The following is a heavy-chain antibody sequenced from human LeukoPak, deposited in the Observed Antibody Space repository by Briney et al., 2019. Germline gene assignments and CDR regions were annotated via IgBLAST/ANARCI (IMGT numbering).Heavy chain of an antibody. D-gene: IGHD6-19*01. CDR2: IKSKTDGGTT. J-gene: IGHJ5*02. CDR3: TTEPGIAVAGKGFRLYNWFDP. CDR1: GFTFSSYS. V-gene: IGHV3-15*01. Sequence: GGSLRLSCAASGFTFSSYSMNWVRQAPGKGLEWVGRIKSKTDGGTTDYAAPVKGRFTISRDDSKNTLYLQMNSLKTEDTAVYYCTTEPGIAVAGKGFRLYNWFDPWGQGTLVTVSS.